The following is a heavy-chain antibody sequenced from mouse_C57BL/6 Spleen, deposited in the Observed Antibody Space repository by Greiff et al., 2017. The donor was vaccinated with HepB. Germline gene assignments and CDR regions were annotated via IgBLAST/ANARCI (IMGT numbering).Heavy chain of an antibody. V-gene: IGHV1-76*01. CDR3: ARSGGSGYGFAY. J-gene: IGHJ3*01. Sequence: VQLQQSGAELVRPGASVKLSCKASGYTFTDYYINWVKQRPGQGLEWIARIYPGSGNTYYNEKFKGKATLTAEKSSSTAYMQLSSLTSEDSAVYFCARSGGSGYGFAYWGQGTLVTVSA. D-gene: IGHD3-2*02. CDR2: IYPGSGNT. CDR1: GYTFTDYY.